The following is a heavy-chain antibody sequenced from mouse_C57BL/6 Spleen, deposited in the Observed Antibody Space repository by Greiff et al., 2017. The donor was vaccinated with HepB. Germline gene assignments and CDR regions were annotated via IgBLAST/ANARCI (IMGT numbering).Heavy chain of an antibody. Sequence: EVKLMESGGGLVKPGGSLKLSCAASGFTFSDYGMHWVRQAPEKGLEWVAYISSGSSTIYYADTVKGRFTISRDNAKNTLFLQMTSLRSEDTAMYYCARPGNTQAWFAYWGQGTLVTVSA. J-gene: IGHJ3*01. CDR3: ARPGNTQAWFAY. V-gene: IGHV5-17*01. CDR1: GFTFSDYG. D-gene: IGHD2-1*01. CDR2: ISSGSSTI.